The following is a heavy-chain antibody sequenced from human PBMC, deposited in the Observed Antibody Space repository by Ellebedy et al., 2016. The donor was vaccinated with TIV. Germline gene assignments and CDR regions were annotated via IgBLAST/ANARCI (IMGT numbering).Heavy chain of an antibody. J-gene: IGHJ4*02. V-gene: IGHV3-74*01. Sequence: GESLKISCAASGFSFSTYWMHCVRQAPGKGLVWVSRINSDGSSTTYADSVKGRFTISRDNAKNTLYLQMNSLRDEDTAVYYCARIISSGAYWGKGTLVTVSS. CDR2: INSDGSST. CDR1: GFSFSTYW. CDR3: ARIISSGAY. D-gene: IGHD6-19*01.